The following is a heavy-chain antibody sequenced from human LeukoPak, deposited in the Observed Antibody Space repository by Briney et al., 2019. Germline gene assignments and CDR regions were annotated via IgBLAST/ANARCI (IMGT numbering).Heavy chain of an antibody. CDR2: IYTSGST. Sequence: SQTLSLTCTVSGGSISSGSYYWSWIRQPAGKGLEWIGRIYTSGSTNYNPSLKSRVTISVDTSKNQFSLKLSSVTAADTAVYYCARDLLNGYWFDPWGQGTLVTVSS. J-gene: IGHJ5*02. D-gene: IGHD2-21*01. CDR3: ARDLLNGYWFDP. CDR1: GGSISSGSYY. V-gene: IGHV4-61*02.